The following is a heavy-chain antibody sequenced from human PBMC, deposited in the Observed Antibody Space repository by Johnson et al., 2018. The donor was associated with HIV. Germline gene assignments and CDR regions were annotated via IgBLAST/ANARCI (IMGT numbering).Heavy chain of an antibody. D-gene: IGHD3-10*01. CDR2: IRSKTDGGTT. Sequence: VQLVESGGGLVQPGGSLRLSCAASGFTFSSYAMHWVRQAPGKGLEWVGRIRSKTDGGTTDYGAPVKGRFTISRDDSKNTLYLQMNSLKTEDTAEYYCTTDGSDPHDALDIWGQGTMVTVSS. CDR3: TTDGSDPHDALDI. V-gene: IGHV3-15*01. J-gene: IGHJ3*02. CDR1: GFTFSSYA.